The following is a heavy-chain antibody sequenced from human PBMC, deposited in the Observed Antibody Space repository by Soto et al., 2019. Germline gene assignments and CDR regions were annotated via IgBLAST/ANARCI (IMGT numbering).Heavy chain of an antibody. CDR2: IDYSGSA. Sequence: QVQLQESGPGLVKPSETLSLTCTVSGGSISSYYWSWIRQPPGKGLEWIGYIDYSGSANYNPSLKSRVTISVDTSKNQFSLKLSSVTAADTAVYYCAREGKIIANLDIWGQGTMVTVSS. CDR3: AREGKIIANLDI. V-gene: IGHV4-59*01. D-gene: IGHD6-13*01. J-gene: IGHJ3*02. CDR1: GGSISSYY.